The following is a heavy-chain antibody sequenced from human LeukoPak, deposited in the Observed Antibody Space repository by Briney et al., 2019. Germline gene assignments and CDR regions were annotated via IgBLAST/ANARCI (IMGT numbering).Heavy chain of an antibody. CDR2: IKPDGNEK. D-gene: IGHD2-2*01. CDR3: SGRDSSRSPRAY. J-gene: IGHJ4*02. CDR1: GLTFTDFW. V-gene: IGHV3-7*01. Sequence: GGSLRLSCAASGLTFTDFWMTWVRLAPGRGLERLANIKPDGNEKYYVDSVKGRFAISRDNAKNEVYLEMNSLRAEDTGVYYCSGRDSSRSPRAYWGQGTLVSVSS.